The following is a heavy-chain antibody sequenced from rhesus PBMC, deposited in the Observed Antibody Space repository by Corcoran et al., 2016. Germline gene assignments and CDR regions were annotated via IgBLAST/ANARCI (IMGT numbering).Heavy chain of an antibody. CDR2: ITYSGST. CDR1: GGSISSGYYY. V-gene: IGHV4-122*02. Sequence: QVQLQESGPGLVKPSETLSLTCAVSGGSISSGYYYWRWIRKPPGKGLEWIWYITYSGSTSYNPSLKSRVTISRDTSKNQFSLKLSSVTAADTAVYYCARDSITSIQWVPLHWGQGVLVTVSS. D-gene: IGHD5-24*01. CDR3: ARDSITSIQWVPLH. J-gene: IGHJ4*01.